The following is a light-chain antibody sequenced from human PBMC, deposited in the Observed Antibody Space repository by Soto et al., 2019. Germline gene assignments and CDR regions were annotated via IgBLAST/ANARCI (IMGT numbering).Light chain of an antibody. V-gene: IGLV3-21*02. J-gene: IGLJ1*01. CDR1: DIASKS. CDR3: QVWYSSSDHYV. Sequence: SYELTQPPSVSVAPGQTARISCGGNDIASKSVHWSQQKPGQAPVLVVYDDNDRPSGIPERFSGSNSGDTATLTIGRVEAGDEADYYCQVWYSSSDHYVFGSGTKVTVL. CDR2: DDN.